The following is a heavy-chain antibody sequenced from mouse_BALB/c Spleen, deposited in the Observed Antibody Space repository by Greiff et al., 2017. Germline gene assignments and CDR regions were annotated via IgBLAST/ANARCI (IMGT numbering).Heavy chain of an antibody. Sequence: EVQLQESGGGLVQPGGSLKLSCAASGFTFSSYTMSWVRQTPEKRLEWVAYISNGGGSTYYPDTVKGRFTISRDNAKNTLYLQMSSLKSEDTAMYYCARAIYYGPHWYFDVWGAGTTVTVSS. J-gene: IGHJ1*01. CDR3: ARAIYYGPHWYFDV. D-gene: IGHD2-1*01. CDR1: GFTFSSYT. V-gene: IGHV5-12-2*01. CDR2: ISNGGGST.